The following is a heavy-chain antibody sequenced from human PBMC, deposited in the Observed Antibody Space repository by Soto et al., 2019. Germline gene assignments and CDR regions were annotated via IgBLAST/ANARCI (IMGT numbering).Heavy chain of an antibody. CDR3: ARDLLGGYYGSGSYSLGFDP. CDR1: GGSISSGGYY. J-gene: IGHJ5*02. D-gene: IGHD3-10*01. Sequence: PSETLSLTCTVSGGSISSGGYYWSWIRQHPGKGLEWIGYIYYSGSTYYNPSLKSRVTISVDTSKNQFSLKLSSVTAADTAVYYCARDLLGGYYGSGSYSLGFDPWGQGTLVTVSS. CDR2: IYYSGST. V-gene: IGHV4-31*03.